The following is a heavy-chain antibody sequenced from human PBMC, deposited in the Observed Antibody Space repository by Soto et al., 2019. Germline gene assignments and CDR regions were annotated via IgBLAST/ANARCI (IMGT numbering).Heavy chain of an antibody. V-gene: IGHV4-59*01. J-gene: IGHJ6*02. CDR2: VYYTGST. CDR3: ARGGSYSFYYYYGMDV. D-gene: IGHD1-26*01. CDR1: GGSISGYY. Sequence: SETLSLTCTVSGGSISGYYWNWIRQASGKGPEWIGYVYYTGSTNYNPSLESRVTMSTDTSKNQVSLELRSVTAADTALYYCARGGSYSFYYYYGMDVWGQGTTVTVSS.